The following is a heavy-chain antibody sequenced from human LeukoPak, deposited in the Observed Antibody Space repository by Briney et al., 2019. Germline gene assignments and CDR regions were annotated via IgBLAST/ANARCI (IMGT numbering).Heavy chain of an antibody. Sequence: ASVKVSCKASGYTFTDNYMHWVRQAPGQGLEWMGIINTSGGHTNYAQKFQGRVSMTRDTSTGTLYMDLSSLRFEDTAVYYCARGLERLDSNNYLSFAFDIWGQGTMVTVS. CDR2: INTSGGHT. J-gene: IGHJ3*02. CDR1: GYTFTDNY. CDR3: ARGLERLDSNNYLSFAFDI. V-gene: IGHV1-46*01. D-gene: IGHD4-11*01.